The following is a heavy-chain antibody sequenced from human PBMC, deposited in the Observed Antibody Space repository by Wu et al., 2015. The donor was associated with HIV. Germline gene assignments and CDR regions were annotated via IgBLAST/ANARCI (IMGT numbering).Heavy chain of an antibody. CDR1: GYTFTTYY. Sequence: QVQLVQSGAEVKKPGASVKVSCKASGYTFTTYYMHWVRQAPGQGLEWMGIINPSGGYTNYAQRFQGRVTMTRDTSTSTVYMELSSLRSEDTAVYYCARVRYYDGSNYYNSLYYFDYWGQGTLVTVSS. V-gene: IGHV1-46*01. D-gene: IGHD3-22*01. CDR3: ARVRYYDGSNYYNSLYYFDY. J-gene: IGHJ4*02. CDR2: INPSGGYT.